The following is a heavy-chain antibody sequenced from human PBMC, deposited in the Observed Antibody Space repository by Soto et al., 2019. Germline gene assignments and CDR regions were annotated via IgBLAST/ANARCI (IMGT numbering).Heavy chain of an antibody. J-gene: IGHJ5*02. V-gene: IGHV4-31*11. CDR1: GGAVSSGGCY. CDR2: IYYSGNT. CDR3: ARSVFP. Sequence: PSETLSLTGAFCGGAVSSGGCYCSWIRQHPGKGLEWIGYIYYSGNTYYNSSLKSRVTISVDTSKNQFSLKLTSVTAADTAVYYCARSVFPWGQGTLVTVSS.